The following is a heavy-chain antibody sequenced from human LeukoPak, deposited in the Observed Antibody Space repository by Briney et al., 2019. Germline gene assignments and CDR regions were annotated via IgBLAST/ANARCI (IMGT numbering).Heavy chain of an antibody. CDR3: AKDGLSYDGSTHVYYFQS. J-gene: IGHJ4*02. V-gene: IGHV3-23*01. Sequence: GGSLRLSCTASGFTFRMYAMSWVRQAPGKGLESVASIIYDGRHTYYAASVKGRFTISRDKSQNTLYLQMNSLRAEDTALYYCAKDGLSYDGSTHVYYFQSLGQGTLVTVSS. D-gene: IGHD3-22*01. CDR1: GFTFRMYA. CDR2: IIYDGRHT.